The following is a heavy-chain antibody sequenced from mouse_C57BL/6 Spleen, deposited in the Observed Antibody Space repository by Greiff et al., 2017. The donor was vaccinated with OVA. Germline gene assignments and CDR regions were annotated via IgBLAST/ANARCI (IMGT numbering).Heavy chain of an antibody. J-gene: IGHJ3*01. CDR3: ARENGNSFAY. D-gene: IGHD2-1*01. Sequence: QVQLQQPGAELVRPGSSVKLSCKASGYTFTSYWMHWVKQTPIQGLEWIGNIDPSDNDTPYNQKFNVKATLTVDKSSSTAYMQLLSLTSEDSAVYYCARENGNSFAYWGQGTLVTVAA. CDR1: GYTFTSYW. CDR2: IDPSDNDT. V-gene: IGHV1-52*01.